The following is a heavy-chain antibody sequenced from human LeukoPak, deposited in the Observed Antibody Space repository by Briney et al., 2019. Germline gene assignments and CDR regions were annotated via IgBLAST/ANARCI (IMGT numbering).Heavy chain of an antibody. V-gene: IGHV4-4*02. D-gene: IGHD6-19*01. J-gene: IGHJ5*02. Sequence: GSLRLSCAGSAFMFSDYWMAWVRQAPGKGLEWIGEIYHSGSTNYNPSLKSRVTISVDKSKNQFSLKLSSVTAADTAVYYCARGMQWLVNWFDPWGQGTLVTVSS. CDR1: AFMFSDYW. CDR3: ARGMQWLVNWFDP. CDR2: IYHSGST.